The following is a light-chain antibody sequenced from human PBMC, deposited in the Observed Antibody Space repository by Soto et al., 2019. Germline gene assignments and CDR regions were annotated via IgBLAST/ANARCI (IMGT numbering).Light chain of an antibody. V-gene: IGKV1-5*03. CDR3: QQFNDYPWT. CDR2: KAS. J-gene: IGKJ1*01. Sequence: DIQMTQSPSTLSASVGDRVTITCRASQSISDYLAWYQQKPGKAPKLLIYKASSLESGVPSRFSGSGSETEFTLTISSLQPDDFATYYCQQFNDYPWTFGQGTKVEIK. CDR1: QSISDY.